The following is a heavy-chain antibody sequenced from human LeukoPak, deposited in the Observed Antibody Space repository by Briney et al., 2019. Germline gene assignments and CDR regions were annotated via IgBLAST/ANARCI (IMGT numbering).Heavy chain of an antibody. Sequence: RGSLRLSCAASGFTFSDYYMSWLRPAPGKGREWVSYISSSDSIIYYADYVKGRFTISRDNDKNSLYLQMNSLRAEDTAVYYCARDWGRYCSGGFCDVLGYWGQGTLVTVSS. CDR3: ARDWGRYCSGGFCDVLGY. CDR1: GFTFSDYY. D-gene: IGHD2-15*01. CDR2: ISSSDSII. J-gene: IGHJ4*02. V-gene: IGHV3-11*04.